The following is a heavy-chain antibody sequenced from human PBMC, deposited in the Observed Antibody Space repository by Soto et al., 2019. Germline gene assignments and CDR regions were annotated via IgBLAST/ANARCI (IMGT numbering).Heavy chain of an antibody. CDR1: GYHFPSSW. CDR3: ARHEPQPGAYYYYGMDV. CDR2: VYPGDYDT. J-gene: IGHJ6*02. D-gene: IGHD1-1*01. Sequence: PGESLKISCKGSGYHFPSSWIGWVRQVPGKGLEWVGSVYPGDYDTKYSPSFQGHVTISADRSTKTAYLQWSSLKASDTGIYYCARHEPQPGAYYYYGMDVWGQGTTVTVSS. V-gene: IGHV5-51*01.